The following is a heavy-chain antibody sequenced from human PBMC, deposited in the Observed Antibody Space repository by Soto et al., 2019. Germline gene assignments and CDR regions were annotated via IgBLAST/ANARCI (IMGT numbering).Heavy chain of an antibody. CDR2: TYHTGVT. CDR1: GGSLRQYGHF. CDR3: GTDPGGPPLNRFDS. V-gene: IGHV4-31*03. D-gene: IGHD3-16*01. J-gene: IGHJ5*01. Sequence: SETLSLTCSVSGGSLRQYGHFWTWIRQRPGSGLEWIGYTYHTGVTYYSPSLQSRISISVDTSKNPFSLTLHSVTAADTAVYYCGTDPGGPPLNRFDSWGHGTMVTVSS.